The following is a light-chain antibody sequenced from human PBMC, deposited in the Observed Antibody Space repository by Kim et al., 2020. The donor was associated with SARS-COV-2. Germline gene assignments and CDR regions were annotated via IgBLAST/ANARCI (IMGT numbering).Light chain of an antibody. J-gene: IGKJ4*01. V-gene: IGKV1D-13*01. CDR2: HAS. CDR3: QQFNYYPLT. Sequence: GDRATITGRTSQDITSALAWYQQKPGKPPNLLIYHASILQTGVPSRFSGSGSGTEFTLTINSLQPEDSATYFCQQFNYYPLTFGGGTKVDIK. CDR1: QDITSA.